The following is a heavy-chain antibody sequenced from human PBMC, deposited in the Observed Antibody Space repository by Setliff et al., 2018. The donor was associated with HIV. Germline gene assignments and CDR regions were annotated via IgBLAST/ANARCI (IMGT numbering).Heavy chain of an antibody. CDR3: ARDRAWYYYGSGSVLDY. CDR1: GGSISSSSYY. Sequence: SETLSLTCTVSGGSISSSSYYWGWIRQPPGKGLEWIGSIYYSGSTYYNPSLKSRVTISVDTSKNQFSLKLSSVTAADTAVYYCARDRAWYYYGSGSVLDYWGQGTLVTVSS. J-gene: IGHJ4*02. CDR2: IYYSGST. D-gene: IGHD3-10*01. V-gene: IGHV4-39*07.